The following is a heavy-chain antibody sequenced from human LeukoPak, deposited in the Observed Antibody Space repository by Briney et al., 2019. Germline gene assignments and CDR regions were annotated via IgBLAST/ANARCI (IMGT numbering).Heavy chain of an antibody. CDR3: ARQALWFFDH. D-gene: IGHD2-21*01. CDR2: ISYGGST. Sequence: PPETLSLTCTVSGGSISSNSNYWAWIRQPPGRGLEWIGSISYGGSTYYSPSLESRVTISVDTSKNQFSLRLSSVTAADTAVYYCARQALWFFDHWGQGTLVTVSS. J-gene: IGHJ4*02. CDR1: GGSISSNSNY. V-gene: IGHV4-39*01.